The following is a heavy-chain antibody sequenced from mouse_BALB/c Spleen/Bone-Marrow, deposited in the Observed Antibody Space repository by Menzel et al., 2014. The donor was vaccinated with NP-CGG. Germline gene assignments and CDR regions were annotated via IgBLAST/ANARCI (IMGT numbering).Heavy chain of an antibody. Sequence: EVQLQQSGAELVKPGASVELSCTASGFNIKDTYMHWVKQRPEQGLEWIGRIDPANGNTKYDPKFQGKATITADTSSNTAYLQLSSLTSEDTAVCYCARLDSFAYWGQGTLVTVSA. CDR2: IDPANGNT. J-gene: IGHJ3*01. V-gene: IGHV14-3*02. CDR1: GFNIKDTY. CDR3: ARLDSFAY.